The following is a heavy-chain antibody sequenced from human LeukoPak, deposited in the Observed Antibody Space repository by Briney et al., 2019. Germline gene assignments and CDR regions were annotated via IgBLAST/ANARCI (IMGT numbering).Heavy chain of an antibody. CDR1: GFTFKYYW. Sequence: GGSLRLSCAASGFTFKYYWMTWVRQAPGKGLEWVSYISTSGTTEKYADSVKGRFTISRDNAKNSLYLQMYSLRAEDTAVYYCARGEQLNYFAYWGQGALVTVSS. CDR2: ISTSGTTE. V-gene: IGHV3-48*04. CDR3: ARGEQLNYFAY. D-gene: IGHD1-26*01. J-gene: IGHJ4*02.